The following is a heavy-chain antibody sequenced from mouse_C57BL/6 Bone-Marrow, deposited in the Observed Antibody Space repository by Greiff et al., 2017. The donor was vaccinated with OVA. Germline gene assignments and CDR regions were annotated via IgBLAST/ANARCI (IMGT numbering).Heavy chain of an antibody. Sequence: QVQPQPSGAELARPGASVKLSCKASGYTFTNYGISWVQQRTGQGLEWIGEIYHRSGNTYYHEKLKGKAILTADKASSTAYMKLRSLTSEDTAVYFCSRGGDYYGSSGLKFGVWGTGTTVTVS. CDR2: IYHRSGNT. CDR1: GYTFTNYG. J-gene: IGHJ1*03. D-gene: IGHD1-1*01. V-gene: IGHV1-81*01. CDR3: SRGGDYYGSSGLKFGV.